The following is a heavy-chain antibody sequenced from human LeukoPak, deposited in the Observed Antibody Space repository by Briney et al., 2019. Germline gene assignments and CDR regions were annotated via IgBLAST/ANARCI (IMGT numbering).Heavy chain of an antibody. CDR3: VLRGAVAAADF. V-gene: IGHV3-48*03. D-gene: IGHD6-19*01. CDR1: GFTFSSYE. Sequence: PGGSLRLSCAASGFTFSSYEMNWVRQAPGKGLEWVSYISSSGSPIYYADSVKGRFTISRDNAKSSLYLQMNSLRAEDTAIYYCVLRGAVAAADFWGQGTLVTVSS. J-gene: IGHJ4*02. CDR2: ISSSGSPI.